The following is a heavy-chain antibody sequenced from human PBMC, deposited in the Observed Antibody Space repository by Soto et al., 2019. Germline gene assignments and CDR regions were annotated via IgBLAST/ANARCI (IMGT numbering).Heavy chain of an antibody. D-gene: IGHD3-3*01. CDR3: ARDQYGFRSGSYYYAMEV. V-gene: IGHV4-61*01. CDR1: GGSVSSESHY. Sequence: SETLSLTCTVSGGSVSSESHYWSWIRQTPGKGLEWIGYIYYTGSTNYNPSLKGLVTMSVDTSRDQLSLRLRSVTRADTAVYYCARDQYGFRSGSYYYAMEVWGQGTKVTVSS. J-gene: IGHJ6*02. CDR2: IYYTGST.